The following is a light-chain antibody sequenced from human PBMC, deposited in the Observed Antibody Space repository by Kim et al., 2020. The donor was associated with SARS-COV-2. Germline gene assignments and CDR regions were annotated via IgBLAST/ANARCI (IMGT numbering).Light chain of an antibody. Sequence: QSVLTQPPSVSGAPGQRVTISCTGSSSNIGAGYDVHWYQQLPGTAPKLLIYGNNNRPSGVPDRFSGSRPGTSASLAITGLQAEDEADYYCQSFDNSLHGWVFGGGTQLTVL. CDR3: QSFDNSLHGWV. J-gene: IGLJ3*02. CDR1: SSNIGAGYD. V-gene: IGLV1-40*01. CDR2: GNN.